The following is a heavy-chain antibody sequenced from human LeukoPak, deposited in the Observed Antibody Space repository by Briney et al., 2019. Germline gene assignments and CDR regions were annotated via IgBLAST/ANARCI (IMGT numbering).Heavy chain of an antibody. CDR1: GFTFSSYW. CDR2: IKQDGSEK. J-gene: IGHJ6*03. Sequence: GGSLRLSCAASGFTFSSYWMSWVRQAPGKGLEWVANIKQDGSEKYYVDSVKGRFTISRDNAKNSLYLQMNSLRAEDTAVYYCTRQDTNYYYYYMDVWGKGTTVTVSS. V-gene: IGHV3-7*01. CDR3: TRQDTNYYYYYMDV.